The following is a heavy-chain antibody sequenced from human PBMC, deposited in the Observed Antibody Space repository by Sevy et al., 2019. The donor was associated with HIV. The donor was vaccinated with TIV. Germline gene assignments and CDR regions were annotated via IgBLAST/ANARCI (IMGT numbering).Heavy chain of an antibody. CDR3: ARGGEFCSGGSCYHTTFDY. CDR1: GGSISSYY. CDR2: IYYSGST. Sequence: SETLSLTCTVSGGSISSYYWSWIRQPPGKGLEWIGYIYYSGSTNNTPSLKSRVTMSVDTSKNQFSLKLSSVTAADTAVYYCARGGEFCSGGSCYHTTFDYWGQGTLVTVSS. D-gene: IGHD2-15*01. V-gene: IGHV4-59*01. J-gene: IGHJ4*02.